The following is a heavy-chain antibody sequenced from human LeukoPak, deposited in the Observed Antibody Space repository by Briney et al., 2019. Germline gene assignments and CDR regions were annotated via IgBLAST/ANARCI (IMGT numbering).Heavy chain of an antibody. Sequence: GGSLRLSCAASGFTFNTYTMNWVRRAPGKGLEWVSAISGRGDGTYYAEFVKGRFTISRDNSKNTLFLQMNSLRVEDTATYYCAKGTERYREVSSFDSWGRGTLVAVSS. CDR2: ISGRGDGT. CDR3: AKGTERYREVSSFDS. V-gene: IGHV3-23*01. D-gene: IGHD3-10*01. J-gene: IGHJ4*02. CDR1: GFTFNTYT.